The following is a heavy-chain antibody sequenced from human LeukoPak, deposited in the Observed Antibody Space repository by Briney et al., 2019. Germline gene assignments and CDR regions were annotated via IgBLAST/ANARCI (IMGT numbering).Heavy chain of an antibody. J-gene: IGHJ4*02. CDR1: GGSINSNTYF. D-gene: IGHD2-21*01. Sequence: SETLSLTCTVSGGSINSNTYFWGWIRQPPGKGLEWIGSIYYSGSTHYNPSLKSRVTISADTSKNQFSLKLSSVTAADTAVYYCARGPDCDYWGQGTLVTVSS. CDR3: ARGPDCDY. V-gene: IGHV4-39*07. CDR2: IYYSGST.